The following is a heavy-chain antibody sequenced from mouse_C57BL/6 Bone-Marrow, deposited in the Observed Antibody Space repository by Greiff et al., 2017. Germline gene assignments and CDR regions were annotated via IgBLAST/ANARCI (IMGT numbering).Heavy chain of an antibody. CDR2: IFPGSGST. Sequence: VQLQQSGPELVKPGASVKISCKASGYTFTDYYINWVKQRPGQGLEWIGWIFPGSGSTYYNEKFKGKAPLTVDKSSSTADMLLSSLTSEDSAVYYCAREGLRRWDYFDYWGQGTTLTVSS. J-gene: IGHJ2*01. D-gene: IGHD2-4*01. V-gene: IGHV1-75*01. CDR1: GYTFTDYY. CDR3: AREGLRRWDYFDY.